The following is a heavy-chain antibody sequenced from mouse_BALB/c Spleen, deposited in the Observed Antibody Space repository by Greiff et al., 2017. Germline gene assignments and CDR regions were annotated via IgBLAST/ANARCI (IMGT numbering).Heavy chain of an antibody. J-gene: IGHJ1*01. CDR3: ARESRYFDV. CDR1: GYTFTDYA. CDR2: ISTYYGDA. Sequence: QVQLQQSGAELVRPGVSVKISCKGSGYTFTDYAMHWVKQSHAKSLEWIGVISTYYGDASYNQKFKGKATMTVDKSSSTAYMELARLTSEDSAIYCCARESRYFDVWGAGTTVTVSS. V-gene: IGHV1S137*01.